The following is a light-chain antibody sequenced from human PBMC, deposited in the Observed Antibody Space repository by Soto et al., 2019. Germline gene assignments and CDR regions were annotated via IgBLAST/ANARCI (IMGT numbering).Light chain of an antibody. CDR2: GAS. J-gene: IGKJ5*01. CDR1: QSVSNNY. V-gene: IGKV3-20*01. CDR3: PQYDASPIT. Sequence: IVLTQSPGTLSLSPGVRATLSCRASQSVSNNYLAWYQQKPGQAPRLLIYGASNRATGIPDRFSGSVYGTDFTLTISRLDPEEFAMYYCPQYDASPITFGQGTRLEMK.